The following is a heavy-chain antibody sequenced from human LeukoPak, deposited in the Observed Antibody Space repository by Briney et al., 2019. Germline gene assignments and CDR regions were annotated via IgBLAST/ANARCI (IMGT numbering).Heavy chain of an antibody. Sequence: SETLSLTCTVSGGSISRGSYDWGWIRQPGGKGMEWIGRISTSVSTNYTPSLKSRLTISVDTSKNQFSLKLSSVTAADTAVYYCARVLSSYYYYYMDVWGKGTTVTVSS. V-gene: IGHV4-61*02. J-gene: IGHJ6*03. CDR1: GGSISRGSYD. CDR2: ISTSVST. D-gene: IGHD6-19*01. CDR3: ARVLSSYYYYYMDV.